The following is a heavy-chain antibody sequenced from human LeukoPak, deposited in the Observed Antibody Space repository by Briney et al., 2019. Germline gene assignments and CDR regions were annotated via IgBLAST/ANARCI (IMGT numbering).Heavy chain of an antibody. V-gene: IGHV3-23*01. J-gene: IGHJ1*01. Sequence: GGTLRLSCAASGITFSSYGMSWVRQAPGKGLEWVSSISSTGGTTYYADSVKGRFTISRDNSKNTLYLQMNSLRAEDTAIYYCAKVEGAAAVYFQHWGQGTLVTVSS. D-gene: IGHD6-13*01. CDR1: GITFSSYG. CDR2: ISSTGGTT. CDR3: AKVEGAAAVYFQH.